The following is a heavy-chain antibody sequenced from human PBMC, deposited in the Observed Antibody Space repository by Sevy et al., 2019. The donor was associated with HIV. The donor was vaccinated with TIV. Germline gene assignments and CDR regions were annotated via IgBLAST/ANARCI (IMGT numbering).Heavy chain of an antibody. CDR2: ISGSGGST. Sequence: GGSLRLSCAASGFCLSSYAMSWVRQTPGKGLEWVSAISGSGGSTYYADSVKGRFTISRDNSKNTLYLQMNSLIAEDTAVYYCAKGGFTMVRGVFDYWGQGPLVTVSS. CDR3: AKGGFTMVRGVFDY. CDR1: GFCLSSYA. D-gene: IGHD3-10*01. J-gene: IGHJ4*02. V-gene: IGHV3-23*01.